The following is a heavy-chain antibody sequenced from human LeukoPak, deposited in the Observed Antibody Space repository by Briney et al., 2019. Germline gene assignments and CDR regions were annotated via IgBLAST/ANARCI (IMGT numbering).Heavy chain of an antibody. CDR3: ARNRRFLGDHTDV. CDR1: GYTFSSYG. D-gene: IGHD3-3*01. Sequence: ASVKVSCKASGYTFSSYGISWVRQAPGQGLEWMGWISAYNGNTNYAQKLQGRVTMTTDTSTSTAYMGLRSLRSDDTAVYYCARNRRFLGDHTDVWGKGTTVTVSS. J-gene: IGHJ6*03. V-gene: IGHV1-18*01. CDR2: ISAYNGNT.